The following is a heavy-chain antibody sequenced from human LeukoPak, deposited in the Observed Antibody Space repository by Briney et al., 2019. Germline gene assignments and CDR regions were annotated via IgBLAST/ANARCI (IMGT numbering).Heavy chain of an antibody. Sequence: PSETLSLTCTVSGGSISSGGYYWSWIRQHPGKGLEWIGYIYYSGSTYYNPSLKSRVTIPVDTSKNQFSLKLSSVTAADTAVYYCARSNYGSGGWFDPWGQGTLVTVSS. D-gene: IGHD3-10*01. CDR1: GGSISSGGYY. CDR2: IYYSGST. V-gene: IGHV4-31*03. J-gene: IGHJ5*02. CDR3: ARSNYGSGGWFDP.